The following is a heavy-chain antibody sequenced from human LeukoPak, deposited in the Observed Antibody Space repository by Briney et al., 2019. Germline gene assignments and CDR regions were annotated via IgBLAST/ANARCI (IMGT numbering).Heavy chain of an antibody. CDR1: GFTFSSVS. CDR2: ISSSSSTI. CDR3: ARARSGNYFDY. V-gene: IGHV3-48*01. J-gene: IGHJ4*02. D-gene: IGHD3-3*01. Sequence: GGSLRPSCAASGFTFSSVSMSWVRQAPGKGLEWISYISSSSSTIYYADSVKGRFTISRDNAKNSVYLQMNSLRAEDTAVYSCARARSGNYFDYWGQGTLVTVSS.